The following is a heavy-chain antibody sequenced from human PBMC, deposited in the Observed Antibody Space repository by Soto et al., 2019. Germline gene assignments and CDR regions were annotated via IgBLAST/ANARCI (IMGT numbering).Heavy chain of an antibody. CDR2: INHSGSN. D-gene: IGHD5-12*01. CDR3: ARDSRSGCDFDY. V-gene: IGHV4-34*01. J-gene: IGHJ4*02. CDR1: GGSFSGYY. Sequence: QVQLQQWGAGLLKPSETLSLTCAVYGGSFSGYYWSWIRKPPGQGLEWIGEINHSGSNNYNPSLKSRVNISVDTSRNQFSLKLSSVTAADTAVYDCARDSRSGCDFDYWGEGTLVTVSS.